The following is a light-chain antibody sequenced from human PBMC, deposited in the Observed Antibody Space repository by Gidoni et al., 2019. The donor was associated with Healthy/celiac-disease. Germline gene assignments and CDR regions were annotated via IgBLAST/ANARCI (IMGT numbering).Light chain of an antibody. CDR1: QSVSSSY. Sequence: EIVLTPSPCTLSLSPGERATLSCRASQSVSSSYLAWYQQKPGQSPRLLIYGASSRAPGIPDRFSGSGSGTDFTLTISRREPEDFAVYYCQQYGSSPRTFXQXTKLEIK. V-gene: IGKV3-20*01. CDR2: GAS. J-gene: IGKJ2*01. CDR3: QQYGSSPRT.